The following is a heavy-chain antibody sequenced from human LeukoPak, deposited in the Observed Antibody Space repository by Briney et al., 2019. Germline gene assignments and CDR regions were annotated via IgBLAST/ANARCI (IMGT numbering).Heavy chain of an antibody. V-gene: IGHV3-30-3*01. CDR1: GITLSSYD. J-gene: IGHJ3*02. Sequence: PGGSLRLSCAASGITLSSYDMHWVRQAPGKALEWVAVISYDGSNKDYADSVKGRLTISRGNSKNTLDLQMNSLRAEDTAVYYCAKDRGVWAFDIWGQGTMVTVS. CDR2: ISYDGSNK. D-gene: IGHD3-10*01. CDR3: AKDRGVWAFDI.